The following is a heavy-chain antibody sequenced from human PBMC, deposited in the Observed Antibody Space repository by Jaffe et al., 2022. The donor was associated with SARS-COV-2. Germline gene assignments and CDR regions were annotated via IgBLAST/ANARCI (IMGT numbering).Heavy chain of an antibody. CDR3: ARGISTYYDFWSGYTVDFWFDP. D-gene: IGHD3-3*01. J-gene: IGHJ5*02. CDR2: IYYSGST. Sequence: QVQLQESGPGLVKPSETLSLTCTVSGGSISSYYWSWIRQPPGKGLEWIGYIYYSGSTNYNPSLKSRVTISVDTSKNQFSLKLSSVTAADTAVYYCARGISTYYDFWSGYTVDFWFDPWGQGTLVTVSS. CDR1: GGSISSYY. V-gene: IGHV4-59*01.